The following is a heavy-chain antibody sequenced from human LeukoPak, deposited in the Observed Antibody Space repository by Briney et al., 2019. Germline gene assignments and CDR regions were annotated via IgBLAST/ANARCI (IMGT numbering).Heavy chain of an antibody. V-gene: IGHV3-33*01. CDR2: IWYDGSNK. J-gene: IGHJ6*02. Sequence: GGSLRLSCAASGFTFSTYGMHWVRQAPGKGLEWVAVIWYDGSNKYYADSVKGRFTISRDNSKNTLYVQMNSLRAEDTAIYYCARDRVREAYFYYYGMDVWGQGTTVTVSS. D-gene: IGHD3-10*01. CDR3: ARDRVREAYFYYYGMDV. CDR1: GFTFSTYG.